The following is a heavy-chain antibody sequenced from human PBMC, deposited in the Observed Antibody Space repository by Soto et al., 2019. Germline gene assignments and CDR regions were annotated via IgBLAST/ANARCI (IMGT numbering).Heavy chain of an antibody. J-gene: IGHJ4*02. CDR2: INHSGST. D-gene: IGHD6-6*01. Sequence: PSETLSLTCAVYGGSFSCYYWSWIRQPPGKGLEWIGEINHSGSTNYNPSLKSRVTISVDTSKNQFSLKLSSVTAADTAVYYCARGRVSSSSLDYWGQGTLVTVSS. CDR1: GGSFSCYY. CDR3: ARGRVSSSSLDY. V-gene: IGHV4-34*01.